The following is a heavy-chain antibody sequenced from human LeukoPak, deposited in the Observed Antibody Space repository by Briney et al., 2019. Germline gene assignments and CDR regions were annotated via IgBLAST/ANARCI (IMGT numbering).Heavy chain of an antibody. J-gene: IGHJ4*02. CDR2: ISGSGGST. Sequence: SGGSLRLSXAASGFTFSSYAMSWVRQAPGKGLEWVSAISGSGGSTYYADSVKGRFTISRDNSKNTLYLQMNSLRAEDTAVYYCAKGGGYSYGSFDYWGQGTLVTVSS. CDR1: GFTFSSYA. D-gene: IGHD5-18*01. V-gene: IGHV3-23*01. CDR3: AKGGGYSYGSFDY.